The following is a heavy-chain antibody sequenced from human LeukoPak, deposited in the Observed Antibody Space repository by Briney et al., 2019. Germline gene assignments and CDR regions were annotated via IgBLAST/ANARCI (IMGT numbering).Heavy chain of an antibody. J-gene: IGHJ5*02. Sequence: SETLSLTCTVSGGSISSGDYYWSWIRQPPGKGLEWIGYIYYSGSTYYNPSLKSRVTISVDTSKNQFSLKLSSVTAADTAVYYCARVPAGYCSSTSCYHWFDPWGQGTLVTVSS. CDR2: IYYSGST. CDR1: GGSISSGDYY. D-gene: IGHD2-2*01. V-gene: IGHV4-30-4*08. CDR3: ARVPAGYCSSTSCYHWFDP.